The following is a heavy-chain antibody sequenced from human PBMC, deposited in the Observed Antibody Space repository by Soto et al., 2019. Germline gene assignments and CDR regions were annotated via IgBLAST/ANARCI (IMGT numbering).Heavy chain of an antibody. V-gene: IGHV4-59*01. D-gene: IGHD6-19*01. CDR2: VYYTGST. CDR3: VRSVAVPGAHIDY. J-gene: IGHJ4*02. CDR1: GGSISGSY. Sequence: SETLSLTCSVSGGSISGSYLSWIRQSPGKGLERLGYVYYTGSTNYSPSLRSRGSISVDTSKNEFSLRLSSVTAADTAVYFCVRSVAVPGAHIDYWGQGTQATVPQ.